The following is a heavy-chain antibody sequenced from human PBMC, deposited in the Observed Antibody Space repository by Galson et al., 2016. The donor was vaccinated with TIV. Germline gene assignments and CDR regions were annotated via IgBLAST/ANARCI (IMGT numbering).Heavy chain of an antibody. CDR3: TRDFDWNYFDY. V-gene: IGHV3-49*04. CDR1: GFIFSDYA. D-gene: IGHD3-9*01. Sequence: SLRLSCAASGFIFSDYAINWVRQALGKGLEWISFIRCRANGGVISYAASVKGRFTISRDDSKSTAYLQMNSLKIEDTAVYYCTRDFDWNYFDYWGQGTLVTVSS. CDR2: IRCRANGGVI. J-gene: IGHJ4*02.